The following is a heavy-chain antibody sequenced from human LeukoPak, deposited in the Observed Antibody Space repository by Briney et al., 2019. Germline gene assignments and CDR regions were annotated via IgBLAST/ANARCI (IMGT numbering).Heavy chain of an antibody. J-gene: IGHJ6*02. CDR2: IIPILGIA. Sequence: EASVKVSCKASGGTFSSYTISWVRQAPGQGLEWMGRIIPILGIANYAQKFQGRVTITADKSTSTAYMELSSLRSEDTAVYYCARETGWLVETYYYYGMDVWGQGTTVTVSS. V-gene: IGHV1-69*04. CDR3: ARETGWLVETYYYYGMDV. CDR1: GGTFSSYT. D-gene: IGHD6-19*01.